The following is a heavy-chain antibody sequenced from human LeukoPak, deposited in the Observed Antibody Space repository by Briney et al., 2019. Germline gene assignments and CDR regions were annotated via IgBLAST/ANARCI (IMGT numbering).Heavy chain of an antibody. D-gene: IGHD2-15*01. CDR1: GYTFTSYG. CDR2: ISAYNGNT. J-gene: IGHJ5*02. V-gene: IGHV1-18*01. Sequence: ASVKVSCKASGYTFTSYGISWVRQAPGQGLEWMGWISAYNGNTNYAQKLQGRVTMTTDTSTSTAYMELRSLRSDDTAVYYCARQGSGGSRGWWFDPWGQGTLATVSS. CDR3: ARQGSGGSRGWWFDP.